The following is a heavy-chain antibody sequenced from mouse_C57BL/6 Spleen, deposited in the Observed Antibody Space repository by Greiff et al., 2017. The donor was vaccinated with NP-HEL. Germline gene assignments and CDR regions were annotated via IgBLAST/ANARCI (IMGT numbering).Heavy chain of an antibody. CDR1: GYTFTSYW. D-gene: IGHD2-5*01. J-gene: IGHJ1*03. V-gene: IGHV1-64*01. CDR2: IHPNSGST. CDR3: SRPYSIHWYFDV. Sequence: QVQLQQPGAELVKPGASVKLSCKASGYTFTSYWMHWVKQRPGQGLEWIGMIHPNSGSTNYNEKFKSKATLTVDKSSSTAYMQLSSLTSEDSAVYYWSRPYSIHWYFDVWGTGTTVTVSS.